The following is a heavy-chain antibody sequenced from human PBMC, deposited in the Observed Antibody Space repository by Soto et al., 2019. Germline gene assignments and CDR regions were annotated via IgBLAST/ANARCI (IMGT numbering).Heavy chain of an antibody. CDR3: ARDIFVVVIRGPKFDY. CDR1: GYTFTSYG. V-gene: IGHV1-18*01. CDR2: ICAYNGNT. Sequence: QVQLVQSGAEVKKPGASVKVSCQASGYTFTSYGISWVRQAPGQGLEWMGWICAYNGNTNYAQKLQGRVTMTTDTSTSIAYMEMRRLISDVTAVYYCARDIFVVVIRGPKFDYMCQGTLVTVSS. J-gene: IGHJ4*02. D-gene: IGHD3-3*02.